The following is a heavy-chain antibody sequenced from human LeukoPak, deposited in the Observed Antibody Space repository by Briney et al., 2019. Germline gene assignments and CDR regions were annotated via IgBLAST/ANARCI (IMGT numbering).Heavy chain of an antibody. D-gene: IGHD6-19*01. J-gene: IGHJ4*02. V-gene: IGHV4-59*01. Sequence: SETLSLTCTVSGGSISSYYWSWIRQPPGKGLEWIGYIYYSGSTNYNPSLKSRVTISVDTSKNQFSLKLSSVTAADTAVYYCARTSVAGTFDYWGQGTLVTVSS. CDR1: GGSISSYY. CDR2: IYYSGST. CDR3: ARTSVAGTFDY.